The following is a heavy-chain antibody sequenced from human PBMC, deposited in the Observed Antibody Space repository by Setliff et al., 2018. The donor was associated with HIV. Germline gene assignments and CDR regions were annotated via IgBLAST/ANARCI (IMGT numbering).Heavy chain of an antibody. CDR1: GFTFSTYW. CDR3: VGMDIVVVLPPDV. Sequence: GGSLRLSCAASGFTFSTYWMIWVRQAPGKGLEWVAVISYDGSNKYYADSVKGRFTISRDNSKNTLYLQMNSLRAEDTAVYYCVGMDIVVVLPPDVWGQGTTVTVSS. V-gene: IGHV3-30-3*01. D-gene: IGHD2-21*01. J-gene: IGHJ6*02. CDR2: ISYDGSNK.